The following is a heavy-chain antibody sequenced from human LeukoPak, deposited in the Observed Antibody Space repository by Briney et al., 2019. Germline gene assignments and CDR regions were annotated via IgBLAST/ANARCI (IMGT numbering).Heavy chain of an antibody. CDR2: INSDGSST. Sequence: TGGSLRLSCAASGFTLSTYWMHWVRQAPGKGLVWVSRINSDGSSTSYADSVKGRFTISRDNAKNTLYLQMNSLRAEDTAVYYCARDPPGWELPYDYWGQGTLVTVSS. CDR1: GFTLSTYW. J-gene: IGHJ4*02. V-gene: IGHV3-74*01. CDR3: ARDPPGWELPYDY. D-gene: IGHD1-26*01.